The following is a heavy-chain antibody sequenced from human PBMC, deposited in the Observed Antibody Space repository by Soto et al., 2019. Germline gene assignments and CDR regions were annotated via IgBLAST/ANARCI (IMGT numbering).Heavy chain of an antibody. J-gene: IGHJ3*02. Sequence: EVQLVESGGGLVQPGRSLRLSCAASGFTFDDYAMHWVRQAPGKGLEWVSGIGWNSGSIGYADSVKGRFTISRDNAKNSLYLQMNSLRAEDTALYYCAKDKRAAAGTIGVDAFDIWGQGTMVTVSS. CDR3: AKDKRAAAGTIGVDAFDI. V-gene: IGHV3-9*01. D-gene: IGHD6-13*01. CDR1: GFTFDDYA. CDR2: IGWNSGSI.